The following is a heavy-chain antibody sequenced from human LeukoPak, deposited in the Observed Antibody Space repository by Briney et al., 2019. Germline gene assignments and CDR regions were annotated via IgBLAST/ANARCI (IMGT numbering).Heavy chain of an antibody. D-gene: IGHD3-3*01. CDR2: INYSGST. Sequence: PSETLSLTCTVSGGSISSGGYYWSWIRQHPGEGLEWIGYINYSGSTYYNPSLKSQLTISVDTSKNQFSLRLTSVTVADTAVYYCARGRSTHKYWGQGALVTVSS. V-gene: IGHV4-31*01. CDR3: ARGRSTHKY. CDR1: GGSISSGGYY. J-gene: IGHJ4*02.